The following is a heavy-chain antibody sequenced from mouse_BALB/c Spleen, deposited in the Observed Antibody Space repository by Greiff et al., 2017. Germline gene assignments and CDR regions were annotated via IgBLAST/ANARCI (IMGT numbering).Heavy chain of an antibody. Sequence: EVQLAESGGGLVKPGGSLKLSCAASGFTFSDYYMYWVRQTPEKRLEWVATISDGGSYTYYPDSVKGRFTISRDNAKNNLYLQMSSLKSEDTAMYYCARGRIGYFDVWGAGTTVTVSS. J-gene: IGHJ1*01. V-gene: IGHV5-4*02. CDR2: ISDGGSYT. CDR1: GFTFSDYY. D-gene: IGHD2-12*01. CDR3: ARGRIGYFDV.